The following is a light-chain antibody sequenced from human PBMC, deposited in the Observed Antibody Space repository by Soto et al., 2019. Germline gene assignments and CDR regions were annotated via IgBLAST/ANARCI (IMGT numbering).Light chain of an antibody. CDR1: QSVSTT. J-gene: IGKJ1*01. Sequence: EIVMTQTPTTLSVFPGQRASVSCRASQSVSTTVAWYHQKPGQAPRLLVYGASTRATGIPARFSGSGAGTDFTLTITSLQSEDFGVYFCQQYKDWPTTFGQGTKVDIK. CDR3: QQYKDWPTT. CDR2: GAS. V-gene: IGKV3-15*01.